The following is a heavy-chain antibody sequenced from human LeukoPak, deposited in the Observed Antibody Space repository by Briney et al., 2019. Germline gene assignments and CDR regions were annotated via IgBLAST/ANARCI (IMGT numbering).Heavy chain of an antibody. CDR2: IYYSGTT. Sequence: SETLSLTCTVSGGSLSAYYWSWIRQPPGKGLEYIGYIYYSGTTDYNPSLKSRVTISVDTSKNQFSLKLTSVTAADTAVYYCASPNGYTSSWYGGYWGQGTLVTVSS. CDR1: GGSLSAYY. D-gene: IGHD6-13*01. V-gene: IGHV4-59*08. CDR3: ASPNGYTSSWYGGY. J-gene: IGHJ4*02.